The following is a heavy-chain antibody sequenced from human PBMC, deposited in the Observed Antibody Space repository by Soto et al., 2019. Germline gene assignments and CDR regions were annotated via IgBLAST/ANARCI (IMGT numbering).Heavy chain of an antibody. CDR3: VRRHGLTVDAYY. V-gene: IGHV4-31*03. Sequence: SETLSLTCTVSGGSISSGGYYWSWIRQHPGTGLEWIGHISYSGSTYYNTSLKSRVTISVDTSKNQFSLKVSSVTAADTAVYYCVRRHGLTVDAYYWGQGTLVTVSS. D-gene: IGHD2-21*02. CDR2: ISYSGST. CDR1: GGSISSGGYY. J-gene: IGHJ4*02.